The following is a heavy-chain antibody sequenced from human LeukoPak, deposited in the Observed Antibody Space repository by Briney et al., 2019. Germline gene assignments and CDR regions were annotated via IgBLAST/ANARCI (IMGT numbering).Heavy chain of an antibody. CDR2: IYYSGST. V-gene: IGHV4-59*08. J-gene: IGHJ5*02. D-gene: IGHD6-13*01. CDR1: GGSISSYY. CDR3: ARHRTSAAQYNWFDP. Sequence: SETLSLTCTVSGGSISSYYWTWIRQPPGKGLEWIGYIYYSGSTNYNPSLKSRVTISVDTSKNQFSLKLNSVTAADTAVYYCARHRTSAAQYNWFDPWGQGTLVTVSS.